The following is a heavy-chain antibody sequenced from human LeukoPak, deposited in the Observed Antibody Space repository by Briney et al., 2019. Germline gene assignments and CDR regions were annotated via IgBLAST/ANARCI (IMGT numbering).Heavy chain of an antibody. V-gene: IGHV4-39*01. Sequence: SETLSLTCTVSGGSISSSSYYWGWIRQPPGKGLEWIGSIYYSGSTYYNPSLKSRVTISVDTSKNQFSLKLSSVTAADTAVYYCAGGYGSGIPAPALDYWGQGTLVTVSS. D-gene: IGHD3-10*01. CDR2: IYYSGST. J-gene: IGHJ4*02. CDR3: AGGYGSGIPAPALDY. CDR1: GGSISSSSYY.